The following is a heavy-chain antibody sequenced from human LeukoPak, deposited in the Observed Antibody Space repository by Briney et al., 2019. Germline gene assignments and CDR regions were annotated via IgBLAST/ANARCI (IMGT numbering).Heavy chain of an antibody. CDR3: ARAPRITMVRGVIYWFDP. J-gene: IGHJ5*02. D-gene: IGHD3-10*01. CDR1: GYTFTSYD. V-gene: IGHV1-8*03. Sequence: ASVKVSCKASGYTFTSYDINWVRQAPGQGLEWMGWMNPNSGNTGYAQKFQGRVSITRNTSISTAYMELSSLRSEDTAVYYCARAPRITMVRGVIYWFDPWGQGTLVTVSS. CDR2: MNPNSGNT.